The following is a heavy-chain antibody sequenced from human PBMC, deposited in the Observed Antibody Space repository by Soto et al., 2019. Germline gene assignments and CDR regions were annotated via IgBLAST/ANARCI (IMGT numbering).Heavy chain of an antibody. CDR2: INHSGST. Sequence: PSGTLSLTCAVYGGSFSGYYWSWIRQPPGKGLEWIGEINHSGSTDYNPSLKSRVMMSVDTSKKQFSLKLRSVTAADTAVYYCLIDGTKTLPNWFHLSCPG. CDR1: GGSFSGYY. V-gene: IGHV4-34*03. J-gene: IGHJ5*02. CDR3: LIDGTKTLPNWFHL. D-gene: IGHD1-1*01.